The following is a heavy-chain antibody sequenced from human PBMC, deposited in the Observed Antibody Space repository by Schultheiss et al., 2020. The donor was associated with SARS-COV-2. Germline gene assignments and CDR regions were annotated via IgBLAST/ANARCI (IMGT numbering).Heavy chain of an antibody. Sequence: SETLSLTCTVSGGSISSSSYYWGWIRQPPGKGLEWIGSIYYSGSTYYNPSLKSRVTISVDTSKNQFSLKLSSVTAADTAVYYCARRARETTVTYWYFDLWGRGTLVTVSS. V-gene: IGHV4-39*01. J-gene: IGHJ2*01. D-gene: IGHD4-17*01. CDR1: GGSISSSSYY. CDR3: ARRARETTVTYWYFDL. CDR2: IYYSGST.